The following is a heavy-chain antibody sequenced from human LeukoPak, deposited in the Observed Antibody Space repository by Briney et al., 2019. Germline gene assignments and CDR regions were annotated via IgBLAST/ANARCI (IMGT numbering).Heavy chain of an antibody. Sequence: SETLSLTRTVSGGSISSSSYYWGWIRQPPGKGLEWIGSIYYSGSTYYNPSLKSRVTISVDTSKNQFSLKLSSVTAADTAVYYCARHDAIFGVVIDWGNWFDPWGQGTLVTVSS. J-gene: IGHJ5*02. CDR3: ARHDAIFGVVIDWGNWFDP. D-gene: IGHD3-3*01. V-gene: IGHV4-39*01. CDR1: GGSISSSSYY. CDR2: IYYSGST.